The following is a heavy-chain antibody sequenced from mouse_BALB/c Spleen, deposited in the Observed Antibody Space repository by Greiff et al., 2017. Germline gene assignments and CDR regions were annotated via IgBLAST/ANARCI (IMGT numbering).Heavy chain of an antibody. CDR3: AMGVYYGNYGAMDY. CDR1: GYTFTSYT. D-gene: IGHD2-1*01. Sequence: QVQLKQSGAELARPGASVKMSCKASGYTFTSYTMHWVKQRPGQGLEWIGYINPSSGYTNYNQKFKDKATLTADKSSSTAYMQLSSLTSEDSAVYYCAMGVYYGNYGAMDYWGQGTSVTVSS. J-gene: IGHJ4*01. V-gene: IGHV1-4*01. CDR2: INPSSGYT.